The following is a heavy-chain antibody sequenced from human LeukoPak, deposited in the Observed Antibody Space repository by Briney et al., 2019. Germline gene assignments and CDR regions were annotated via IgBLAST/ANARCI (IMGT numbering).Heavy chain of an antibody. D-gene: IGHD1-26*01. CDR2: ISGSGGST. J-gene: IGHJ4*02. CDR1: GFTFSGYA. CDR3: AISRYSGSYPFDY. V-gene: IGHV3-23*01. Sequence: GGSLRLSCAASGFTFSGYAMSWVRQAPGKGLEWVSAISGSGGSTYYADSVKGRFTISRDNSKNTLYPQMNSLRAEDTAVYYCAISRYSGSYPFDYWGQGTLVTVSS.